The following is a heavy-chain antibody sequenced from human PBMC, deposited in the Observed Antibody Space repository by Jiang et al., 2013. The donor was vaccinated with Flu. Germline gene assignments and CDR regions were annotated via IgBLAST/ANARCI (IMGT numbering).Heavy chain of an antibody. CDR3: AHRVYDSSGYYFAYFQH. V-gene: IGHV2-5*06. Sequence: KPTQTLTLTCTFSGFSLSTSGVGVGWIRQPPGKALEWLALIYWDDDKRYSPSLKSRLTITKDTSKNQVVLTMTNMDPVDTATYYCAHRVYDSSGYYFAYFQHWGQGTLVTVSS. J-gene: IGHJ1*01. CDR1: GFSLSTSGVG. CDR2: IYWDDDK. D-gene: IGHD3-22*01.